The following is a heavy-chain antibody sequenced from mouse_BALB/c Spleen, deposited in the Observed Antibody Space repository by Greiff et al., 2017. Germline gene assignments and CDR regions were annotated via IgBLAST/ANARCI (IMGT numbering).Heavy chain of an antibody. V-gene: IGHV3-1*02. CDR2: IHYSGST. CDR1: GYSITSGYS. D-gene: IGHD1-1*01. Sequence: EVQLQQSGPDLVKPSQSLSLTCTVTGYSITSGYSWHWIRQFPGNKLEWMGYIHYSGSTNYNPSLKSRISITRDTSKNQFFLQLNSVTTEDTATYYCARSPYYYGSPYFDVWGAGTTVTVSS. CDR3: ARSPYYYGSPYFDV. J-gene: IGHJ1*01.